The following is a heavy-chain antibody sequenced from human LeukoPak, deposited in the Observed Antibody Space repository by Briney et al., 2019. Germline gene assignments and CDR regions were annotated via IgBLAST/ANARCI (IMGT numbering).Heavy chain of an antibody. J-gene: IGHJ5*02. D-gene: IGHD2-21*02. Sequence: SETLSLTCTVSGGSISSYYWSWIRQPPGKGLEWIGYIYYSGSTYYNPSLKGRVTISVDTSKNQFSLKLNSVTAADTAVYYCAREYGDDNWFDPWGQGTLVTVSS. CDR3: AREYGDDNWFDP. V-gene: IGHV4-30-4*08. CDR1: GGSISSYY. CDR2: IYYSGST.